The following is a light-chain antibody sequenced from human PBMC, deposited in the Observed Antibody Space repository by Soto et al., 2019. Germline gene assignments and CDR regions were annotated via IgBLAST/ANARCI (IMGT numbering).Light chain of an antibody. CDR2: DAY. J-gene: IGKJ3*01. Sequence: DLQMTQSPSSLSASVGDRVTITCQASQDISNYLNWYQQKPGKAPRLLIYDAYILETGVPSRFSGSGSGTDFTFTISRLQPEDIATYYCQQDDNVPFTFGPGTKVDIK. CDR3: QQDDNVPFT. CDR1: QDISNY. V-gene: IGKV1-33*01.